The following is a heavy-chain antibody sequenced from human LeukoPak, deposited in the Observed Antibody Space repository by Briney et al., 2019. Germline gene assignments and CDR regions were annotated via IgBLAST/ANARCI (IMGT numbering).Heavy chain of an antibody. CDR3: AKEGDYGDYGQPYGPLYYMDV. V-gene: IGHV3-23*01. D-gene: IGHD4-17*01. J-gene: IGHJ6*03. CDR2: ISGSGSLT. Sequence: GGTLRLSCAASGFTFSSYGMSWVRQAPGKGLEWVSAISGSGSLTFYADSVKGRFTISRDNSKNTLYLQMNSLRAEDTAVYYCAKEGDYGDYGQPYGPLYYMDVWGKGTTVTVSS. CDR1: GFTFSSYG.